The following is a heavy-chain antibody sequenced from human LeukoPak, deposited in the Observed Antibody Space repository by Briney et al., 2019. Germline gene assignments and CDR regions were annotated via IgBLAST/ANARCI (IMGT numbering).Heavy chain of an antibody. CDR1: GFTIMNSA. D-gene: IGHD3-22*01. J-gene: IGHJ4*02. Sequence: GGSLRLSCAASGFTIMNSAMNWVRQAPGKGLEWVSAINGTAIDTDYADSVKGRFTISRDFSRNTLYLQMNSLRAEDTAVYYCFAGYYDSSGSYFDYWGQGTLVTVSS. CDR2: INGTAIDT. CDR3: FAGYYDSSGSYFDY. V-gene: IGHV3-23*01.